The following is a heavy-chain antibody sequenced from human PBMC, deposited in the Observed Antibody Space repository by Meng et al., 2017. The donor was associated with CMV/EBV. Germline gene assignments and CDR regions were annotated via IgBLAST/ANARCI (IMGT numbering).Heavy chain of an antibody. CDR1: GGSISSGDYY. CDR2: IYYSGST. D-gene: IGHD2-2*01. Sequence: LRLSCTVSGGSISSGDYYWSWIRQPPGKGLEWIGYIYYSGSTYYNPSLKSRVTISVDTSKNQFSLKLSSVTAADTAVYYCARGAHCSSTSCYNIWGQGTLVTVSS. V-gene: IGHV4-30-4*08. CDR3: ARGAHCSSTSCYNI. J-gene: IGHJ4*02.